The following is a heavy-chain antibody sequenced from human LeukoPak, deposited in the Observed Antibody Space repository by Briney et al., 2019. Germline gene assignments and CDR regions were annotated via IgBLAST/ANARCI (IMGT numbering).Heavy chain of an antibody. J-gene: IGHJ4*02. CDR3: ARNFDDSGSLGYY. V-gene: IGHV4-4*02. CDR2: TYHSGST. CDR1: GGSISSSYW. Sequence: SETESLTCAVSGGSISSSYWWSWVRQPPGKGLEWIGETYHSGSTNYNPSLKSRVTISVDKSKNQFSLKLRSMTAADTAVYYCARNFDDSGSLGYYWGQGTLVTVSS. D-gene: IGHD3-10*01.